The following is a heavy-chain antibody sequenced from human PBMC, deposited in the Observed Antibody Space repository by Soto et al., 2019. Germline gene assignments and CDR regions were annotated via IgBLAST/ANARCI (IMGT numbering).Heavy chain of an antibody. CDR1: GFTLTRYT. V-gene: IGHV3-21*04. D-gene: IGHD5-18*01. CDR2: ISSSSSYI. CDR3: ARDRGDSYDHPSFYNHGMDV. J-gene: IGHJ6*02. Sequence: PGGSLRLSCAASGFTLTRYTMNWVRQAPGKGLEWVSSISSSSSYILYADSVKGRVTISKDNANNSLYLQMSSLRADDTAVYYCARDRGDSYDHPSFYNHGMDVWGQGTTVTVSS.